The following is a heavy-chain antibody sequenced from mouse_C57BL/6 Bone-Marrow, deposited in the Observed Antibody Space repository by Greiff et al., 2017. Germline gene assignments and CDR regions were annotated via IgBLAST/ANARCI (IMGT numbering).Heavy chain of an antibody. Sequence: VQLQQSGPELVKPGASVKISCKASGYAFSSSWMNWVKQRPGKGLEWIGRIYPGDGDTNYNGKFKGKATLTADKSSSTAYMQLSSLTSEDSAVYFCARSVSITTVVTDWYFDVWGTGTTVTVSS. J-gene: IGHJ1*03. CDR1: GYAFSSSW. CDR2: IYPGDGDT. CDR3: ARSVSITTVVTDWYFDV. V-gene: IGHV1-82*01. D-gene: IGHD1-1*01.